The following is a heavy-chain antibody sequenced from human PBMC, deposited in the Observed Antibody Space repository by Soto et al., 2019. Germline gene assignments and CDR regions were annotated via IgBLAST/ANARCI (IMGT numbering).Heavy chain of an antibody. Sequence: GGSLRLSCAASGFTFSSYAMSWVRQAPGKGLEWVSAISGSGGSTYYADSVKGRFTISRDNSKNTLYLQMNSLRAEDTAVYYCAKDPEKSPYGDGDGGYWGQGTLVTVSS. J-gene: IGHJ4*02. CDR2: ISGSGGST. CDR1: GFTFSSYA. V-gene: IGHV3-23*01. CDR3: AKDPEKSPYGDGDGGY. D-gene: IGHD4-17*01.